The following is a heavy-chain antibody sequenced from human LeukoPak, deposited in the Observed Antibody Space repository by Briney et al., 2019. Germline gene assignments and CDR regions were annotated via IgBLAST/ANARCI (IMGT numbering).Heavy chain of an antibody. CDR1: GGSFSGYY. CDR3: ARGMRDWGYRLALDY. D-gene: IGHD2-21*02. V-gene: IGHV4-34*01. CDR2: INHSGST. J-gene: IGHJ4*02. Sequence: SETLSLTCAVYGGSFSGYYWSWIRQPPGKGLEWIGEINHSGSTNYNPSLKSRVTISVDTSKNQFSLKLSSVTAADTAVYYCARGMRDWGYRLALDYWGQGTLVTVSS.